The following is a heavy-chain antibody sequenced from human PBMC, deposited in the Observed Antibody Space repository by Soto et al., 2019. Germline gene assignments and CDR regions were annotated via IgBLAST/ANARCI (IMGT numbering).Heavy chain of an antibody. V-gene: IGHV3-30*18. CDR3: AKERGASMIVVVPIYGLDV. CDR1: GFTFRNYG. CDR2: ISYDGSNK. J-gene: IGHJ6*02. D-gene: IGHD3-22*01. Sequence: GGSLRLSCAASGFTFRNYGMYWVRQAPGKGLEWVALISYDGSNKFYADSVKGRFTISRDNSDNMLHLQMNSLRAEDTAMYYCAKERGASMIVVVPIYGLDVWGQGTTVTVS.